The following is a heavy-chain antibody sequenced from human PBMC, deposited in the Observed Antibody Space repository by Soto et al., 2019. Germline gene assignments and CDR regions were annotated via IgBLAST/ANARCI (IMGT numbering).Heavy chain of an antibody. CDR1: GGSISSNY. V-gene: IGHV4-59*01. J-gene: IGHJ4*02. CDR3: ARYRREAVAGYTLDN. Sequence: SETLSLTCTVSGGSISSNYWTWIRQPPGKGLEWIGYVYNSGSTNYNPSLKSRVTTSEDTSKGQFSLKVNSMTAADTAVYYCARYRREAVAGYTLDNWGQGILVTVSS. CDR2: VYNSGST. D-gene: IGHD6-13*01.